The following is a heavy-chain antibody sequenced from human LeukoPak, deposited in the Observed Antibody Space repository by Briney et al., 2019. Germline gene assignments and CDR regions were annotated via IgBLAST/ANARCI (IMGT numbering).Heavy chain of an antibody. CDR3: ARGGILKLRYFDWSVIGTNYYYMDV. D-gene: IGHD3-9*01. CDR1: GYTFTSYD. J-gene: IGHJ6*03. V-gene: IGHV1-8*01. Sequence: ASVKVSCKASGYTFTSYDINWVRQTTGQGLEWMGWMNPNSGNTGYAQKFQGRVTMTRNTSISTAYMELSSLRSEDTAVYYCARGGILKLRYFDWSVIGTNYYYMDVWGKGTTVTVS. CDR2: MNPNSGNT.